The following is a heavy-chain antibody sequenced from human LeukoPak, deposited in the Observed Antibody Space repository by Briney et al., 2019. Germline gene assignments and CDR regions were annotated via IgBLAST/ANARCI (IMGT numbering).Heavy chain of an antibody. CDR1: GFTFSSYG. CDR3: AKGLSGSGWYGDY. CDR2: ISYDGSNK. Sequence: PGGSLRLSCAASGFTFSSYGMHWVRQAPGKGLEWVAVISYDGSNKYYADSVKGRFTISRDNSKNTLYLQMNSLRAEDTAVYYCAKGLSGSGWYGDYWGQGTLVTVPS. J-gene: IGHJ4*02. V-gene: IGHV3-30*18. D-gene: IGHD6-19*01.